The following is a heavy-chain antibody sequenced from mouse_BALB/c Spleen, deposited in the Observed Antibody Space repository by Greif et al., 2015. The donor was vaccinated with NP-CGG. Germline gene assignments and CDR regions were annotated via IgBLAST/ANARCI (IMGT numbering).Heavy chain of an antibody. J-gene: IGHJ2*01. V-gene: IGHV6-6*02. CDR3: TGQDY. CDR2: IRLKSNNYAT. CDR1: GFTFSNYW. Sequence: DVKLVESGGGLVQPGGSMKLSCVASGFTFSNYWMNWVRQSPEKGLEWVAEIRLKSNNYATHYAESVKGRFTISRDDSKSSVYLQMNNLRAEDTGIYYCTGQDYRGQGTTLTVSS. D-gene: IGHD3-3*01.